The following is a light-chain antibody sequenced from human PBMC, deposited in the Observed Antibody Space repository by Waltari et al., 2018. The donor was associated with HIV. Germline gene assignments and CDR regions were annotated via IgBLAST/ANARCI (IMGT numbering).Light chain of an antibody. J-gene: IGLJ2*01. CDR1: SSDVGGYNS. CDR2: EFS. Sequence: QSALTQPPSASGSPGQSVTISCTATSSDVGGYNSASWYQQHPGNTPKLIINEFSKRPSGVPDRFSGSKSGNTASLTVSGLQAEDEADYYCSSYAGSNNFVVFGGGTKLTVL. V-gene: IGLV2-8*01. CDR3: SSYAGSNNFVV.